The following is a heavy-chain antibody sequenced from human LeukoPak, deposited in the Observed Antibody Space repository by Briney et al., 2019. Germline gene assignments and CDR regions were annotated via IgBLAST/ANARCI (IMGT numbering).Heavy chain of an antibody. CDR2: VSGVGGST. Sequence: GSLRLSCAASGFTFSSYAMNWVRQAPGEGLERVSGVSGVGGSTYYADSVKGRFTISRDNSQNTLYLQMNSLRAEDTAIYYCAIEGFLKDFDFWGQGTLVTVSS. D-gene: IGHD3-10*01. CDR1: GFTFSSYA. CDR3: AIEGFLKDFDF. V-gene: IGHV3-23*01. J-gene: IGHJ4*02.